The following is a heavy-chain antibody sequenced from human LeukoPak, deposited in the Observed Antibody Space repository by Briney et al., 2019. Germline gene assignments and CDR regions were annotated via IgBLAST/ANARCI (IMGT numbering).Heavy chain of an antibody. CDR2: INPSGGNT. J-gene: IGHJ4*02. Sequence: ASVKVSCKASGYTFTDYFIHWVRQTPGQRPEWMGIINPSGGNTNYAQKFQGRVTMTRDTSISTAYMELSRLRSDDTAVYYCARWGGHCTSGLCYYFDCWGQGTLVTVSS. CDR3: ARWGGHCTSGLCYYFDC. V-gene: IGHV1-2*02. D-gene: IGHD2-8*01. CDR1: GYTFTDYF.